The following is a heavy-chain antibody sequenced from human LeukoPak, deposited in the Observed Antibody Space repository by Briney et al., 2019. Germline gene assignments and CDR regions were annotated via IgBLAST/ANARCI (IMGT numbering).Heavy chain of an antibody. D-gene: IGHD1-26*01. CDR3: ATGFQWELLLGY. CDR2: INPNSGGT. Sequence: ASVKVSCKASGYTFTGYYMHWVRQAPGQGLEWMGWINPNSGGTNYAQKFQGRVTMTRDTSISTAYMELSSLRSEDTAVYYCATGFQWELLLGYWGQGTLVTVSS. CDR1: GYTFTGYY. V-gene: IGHV1-2*02. J-gene: IGHJ4*02.